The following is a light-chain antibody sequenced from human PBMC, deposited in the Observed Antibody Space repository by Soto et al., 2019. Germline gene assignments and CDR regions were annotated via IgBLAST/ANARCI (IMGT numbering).Light chain of an antibody. J-gene: IGKJ1*01. CDR1: QSVGSTY. V-gene: IGKV3-20*01. CDR3: QQYGASPWT. Sequence: ETVLTQSPGTLSLSPGERATLSCRASQSVGSTYLAWYQHKPGQAPRLLIYDTSTRATGIPGRFSGSGSGTDFTLTISRLEPEDFAVYYCQQYGASPWTFGQGTKVDIK. CDR2: DTS.